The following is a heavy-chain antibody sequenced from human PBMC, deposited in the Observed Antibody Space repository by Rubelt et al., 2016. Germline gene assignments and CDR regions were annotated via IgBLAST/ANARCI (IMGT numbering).Heavy chain of an antibody. Sequence: GFTFSSYTMHWVRQAPGKGLEWVSLISWDGGSTYYADSVKGRFTISRDNSKNSLYLQMNSLRTEDTALYYCAKEVNGGSFDYWGQGTLVTVSS. V-gene: IGHV3-43*01. D-gene: IGHD3-16*01. CDR2: ISWDGGST. CDR3: AKEVNGGSFDY. J-gene: IGHJ4*02. CDR1: GFTFSSYT.